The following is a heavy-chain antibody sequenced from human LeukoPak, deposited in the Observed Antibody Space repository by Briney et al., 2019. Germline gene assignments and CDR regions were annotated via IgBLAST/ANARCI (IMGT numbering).Heavy chain of an antibody. CDR3: ARAHGAGGLGYYYMDV. CDR2: IKQDGSEK. CDR1: GFTFSSYW. V-gene: IGHV3-7*01. Sequence: TGGSLRLSCAASGFTFSSYWMSWVRQAPGKALEWVATIKQDGSEKYYVDSVKARFTISRDNAKNSLYLQMNSLRAEDTAVYYCARAHGAGGLGYYYMDVWGKGTTVTISS. J-gene: IGHJ6*03. D-gene: IGHD6-19*01.